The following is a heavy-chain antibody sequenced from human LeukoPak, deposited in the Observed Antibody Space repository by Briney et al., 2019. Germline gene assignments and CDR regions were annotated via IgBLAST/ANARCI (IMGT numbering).Heavy chain of an antibody. V-gene: IGHV3-30*02. CDR3: SGSPYRSNWFDP. D-gene: IGHD1-26*01. Sequence: GGSLRLSCAASGFTFSSYGMHWVRQAPGKGLEWVAFIRYDGSNKYYADSVKGRFTISRDNSKNTLYLQMNSLRAEDTAVYYCSGSPYRSNWFDPWGQGTLVTVSS. CDR2: IRYDGSNK. J-gene: IGHJ5*02. CDR1: GFTFSSYG.